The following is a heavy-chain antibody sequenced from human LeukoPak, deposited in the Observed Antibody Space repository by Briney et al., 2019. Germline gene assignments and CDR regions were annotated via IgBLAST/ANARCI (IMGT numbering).Heavy chain of an antibody. CDR2: IIPIFGTA. Sequence: GASVKVSCKASGGTFSSYAISWVRQAPGQGLEWMGGIIPIFGTANYAQKFQGRVTITTDESTSTAYMEPSSLRSEDTAVYYCARGTTYYDFWSGRQSPFDYWGQGTLVTVSS. J-gene: IGHJ4*02. CDR1: GGTFSSYA. V-gene: IGHV1-69*05. CDR3: ARGTTYYDFWSGRQSPFDY. D-gene: IGHD3-3*01.